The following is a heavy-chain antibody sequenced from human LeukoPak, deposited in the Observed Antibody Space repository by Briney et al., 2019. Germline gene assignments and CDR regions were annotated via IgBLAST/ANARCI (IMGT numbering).Heavy chain of an antibody. CDR2: IYYSGST. CDR3: ARFTYDFWSGYDDAFDI. V-gene: IGHV4-59*01. CDR1: GGSISSYY. D-gene: IGHD3-3*01. Sequence: PSETLSLTCPVSGGSISSYYWSWIRQPPGKGLEWIGYIYYSGSTNYNPSLKSRVTISVDTSKNQFSLKLSSVTAADTAVYYCARFTYDFWSGYDDAFDIWGQGTMVTVSS. J-gene: IGHJ3*02.